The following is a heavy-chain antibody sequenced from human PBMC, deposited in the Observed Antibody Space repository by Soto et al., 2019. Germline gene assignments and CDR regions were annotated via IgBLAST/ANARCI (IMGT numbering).Heavy chain of an antibody. Sequence: GGSLRLSCAASGFPFSSYAMSWVRQAPGKGLEWVSAISGSGGSTYYADSVKGRFTISRDNSKNTLYLQMNSLRAEDTAVYYCAKAPPSPSYYYMDVWGKGTTVTVSS. CDR1: GFPFSSYA. CDR3: AKAPPSPSYYYMDV. CDR2: ISGSGGST. V-gene: IGHV3-23*01. J-gene: IGHJ6*03.